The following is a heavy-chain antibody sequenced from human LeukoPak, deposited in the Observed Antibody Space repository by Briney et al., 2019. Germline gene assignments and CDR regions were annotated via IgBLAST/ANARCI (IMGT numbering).Heavy chain of an antibody. CDR3: ARDMSPWETRNPDAFDI. CDR1: GFAVSSNY. D-gene: IGHD1-14*01. J-gene: IGHJ3*02. CDR2: IYSGGNT. Sequence: PGGSLRLSCAASGFAVSSNYMSWVRQAPGKGLEWVSVIYSGGNTYYADSVKGRFTISRDNSKNTLYLHMNSLRAEDTAVYYCARDMSPWETRNPDAFDIWGQGTMVTVSS. V-gene: IGHV3-53*01.